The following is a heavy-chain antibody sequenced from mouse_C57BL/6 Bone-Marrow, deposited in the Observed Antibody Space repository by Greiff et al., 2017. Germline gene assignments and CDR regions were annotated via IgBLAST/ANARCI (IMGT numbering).Heavy chain of an antibody. CDR2: MRSKSNNYAT. V-gene: IGHV10-1*01. CDR1: GFSFNTYA. J-gene: IGHJ3*01. D-gene: IGHD1-1*01. Sequence: EVKVVESGGGLVQPKGSLKLSCAASGFSFNTYAMNWVRQAPGTGLEWVARMRSKSNNYATYSADSVKDRFTISRDNAESMLYLHMNNLKSADTAMYSCHYYGSSDPFAYLGQGTLVTVSA. CDR3: HYYGSSDPFAY.